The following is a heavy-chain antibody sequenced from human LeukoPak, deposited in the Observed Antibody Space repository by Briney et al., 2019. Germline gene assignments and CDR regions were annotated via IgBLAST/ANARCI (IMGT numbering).Heavy chain of an antibody. V-gene: IGHV3-23*01. Sequence: PGGSLRVSCADSGFSFSRYVACTVRQAPGKGLEWVSAISGSGGSTYYADSVKGRFTISRDNSKNTLYLQMNSLRAEDTAVYYCAKDCSYYYDTSGYNPFHYWGQGTLVTVSS. CDR1: GFSFSRYV. CDR3: AKDCSYYYDTSGYNPFHY. D-gene: IGHD3-22*01. CDR2: ISGSGGST. J-gene: IGHJ4*02.